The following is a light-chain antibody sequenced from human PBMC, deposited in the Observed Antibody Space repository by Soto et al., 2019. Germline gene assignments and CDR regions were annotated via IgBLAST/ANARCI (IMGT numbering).Light chain of an antibody. V-gene: IGKV3-15*01. CDR3: QQYNSYPWT. J-gene: IGKJ1*01. Sequence: EIVMTQSPVTLSLSPGERATLSCRASQSISSDLAWYQQKPGQAPRLLIYGVSTRATGVPARFSGSGSGTEFTLSISSLQSEDLAVYYCQQYNSYPWTFGQGTKVEIK. CDR1: QSISSD. CDR2: GVS.